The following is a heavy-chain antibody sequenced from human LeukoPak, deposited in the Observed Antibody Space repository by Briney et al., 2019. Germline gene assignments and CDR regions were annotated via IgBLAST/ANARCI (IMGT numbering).Heavy chain of an antibody. J-gene: IGHJ3*02. Sequence: GSLTLSCAVYGLTFSGYYWSWIRQAPGKGLEWIAEINHSGSTNYNASLKSRFTISLDTSKNQFSLKLSSVTAADTAVYYCAGSGYSSSWYVKSAFDIWGQGTMVTVSS. D-gene: IGHD6-13*01. CDR1: GLTFSGYY. CDR2: INHSGST. CDR3: AGSGYSSSWYVKSAFDI. V-gene: IGHV4-34*08.